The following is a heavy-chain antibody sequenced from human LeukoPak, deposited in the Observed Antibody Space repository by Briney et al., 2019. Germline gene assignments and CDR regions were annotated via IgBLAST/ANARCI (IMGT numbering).Heavy chain of an antibody. V-gene: IGHV4-59*01. CDR2: IDYSGST. CDR3: ARDVATAYYYDSSGYYFHWYFDL. CDR1: GGSFSGYY. J-gene: IGHJ2*01. Sequence: SETLSLTCAVYGGSFSGYYWSWIRQPPGKGLEWNGYIDYSGSTNYNPSLKSRVTISVDTSKNQFSLKLSSVTAADTAVYYCARDVATAYYYDSSGYYFHWYFDLWGRGTLVTVSS. D-gene: IGHD3-22*01.